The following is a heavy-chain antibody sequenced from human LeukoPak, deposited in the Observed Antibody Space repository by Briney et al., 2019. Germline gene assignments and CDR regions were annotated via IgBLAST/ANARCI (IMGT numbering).Heavy chain of an antibody. D-gene: IGHD3-10*01. CDR2: IYYSGST. V-gene: IGHV4-59*01. CDR1: GGSISNYY. J-gene: IGHJ4*02. Sequence: SETLSLTCTVSGGSISNYYWSWIRQPPGKGLEWIGYIYYSGSTNYNPSLKSGVTISVDTSKNQFSLKLSSVTAADTAVYYCARDPWDYYGSGSYYIHWGQGTLVTVSS. CDR3: ARDPWDYYGSGSYYIH.